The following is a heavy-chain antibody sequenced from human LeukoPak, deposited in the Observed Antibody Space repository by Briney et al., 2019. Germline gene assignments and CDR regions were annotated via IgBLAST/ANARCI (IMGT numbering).Heavy chain of an antibody. Sequence: ASVKVSCKTSGYTFTTYNIAWVRQAPGQGLEWVGWVSTYNGNTDYAQTVQGRVAMTTDTSTNTAYMDLRSLRPDDTAVYYCARPHSLGGSFYVFDYWGQGTLITVSS. CDR3: ARPHSLGGSFYVFDY. J-gene: IGHJ4*02. V-gene: IGHV1-18*01. CDR2: VSTYNGNT. D-gene: IGHD1-26*01. CDR1: GYTFTTYN.